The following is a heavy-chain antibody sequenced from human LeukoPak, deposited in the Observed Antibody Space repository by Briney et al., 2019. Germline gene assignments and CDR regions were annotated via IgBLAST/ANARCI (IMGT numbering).Heavy chain of an antibody. D-gene: IGHD5-12*01. J-gene: IGHJ4*02. V-gene: IGHV3-21*01. CDR3: ARDSGHDFDY. Sequence: KPGGSLRLSCAASGFTFSSYSMNWVRQAPGKGLEWVSSISSSSSYIYYADSVKGRFTVSRDNAKNSLYLQMNSLRAEDTAVYYCARDSGHDFDYWGQGTLVTVSS. CDR1: GFTFSSYS. CDR2: ISSSSSYI.